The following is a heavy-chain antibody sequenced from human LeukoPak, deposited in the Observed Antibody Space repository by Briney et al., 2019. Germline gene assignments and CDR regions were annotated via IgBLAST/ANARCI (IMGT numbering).Heavy chain of an antibody. CDR3: ANDGLWCSSTSCYTAYYYYMDV. CDR1: GFTFSV. Sequence: GGALRLSCAPSGFTFSVMLWVRQAPGKGLEWVALIRQDGTNKNDADTVKGRFTIYRDNSKKTLYLQMNSLRPEDTAVYYCANDGLWCSSTSCYTAYYYYMDVWGKGTTVTVSS. V-gene: IGHV3-30*02. CDR2: IRQDGTNK. J-gene: IGHJ6*03. D-gene: IGHD2-2*02.